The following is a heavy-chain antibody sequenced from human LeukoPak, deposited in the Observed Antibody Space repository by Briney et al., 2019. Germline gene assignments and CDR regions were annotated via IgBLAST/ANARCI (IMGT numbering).Heavy chain of an antibody. Sequence: ASVKVSCKASGYTFTSYAMHWVRQAPGQRLEWMGWINAGNGNTKYSQKFQGRVTITRDTSASTAYMELSSLRSEDTAVYYCAREYTVTTDDAFDIWGQGTMVTVSS. CDR2: INAGNGNT. J-gene: IGHJ3*02. CDR3: AREYTVTTDDAFDI. D-gene: IGHD4-17*01. CDR1: GYTFTSYA. V-gene: IGHV1-3*01.